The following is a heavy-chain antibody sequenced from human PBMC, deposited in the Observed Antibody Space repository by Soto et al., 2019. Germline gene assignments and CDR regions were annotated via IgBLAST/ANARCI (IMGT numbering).Heavy chain of an antibody. J-gene: IGHJ4*02. Sequence: DVQLVESGGGLVQPGRSLRLSCAASGFTFDDYAMHWVRQAPGKGLEWVSGISWNSGSIGYADSVKGRFTISRDNAKNSLYLQMNSLRAEDTALYYCAKEELDYWGQGTLVTVSS. V-gene: IGHV3-9*01. CDR1: GFTFDDYA. CDR3: AKEELDY. CDR2: ISWNSGSI. D-gene: IGHD1-1*01.